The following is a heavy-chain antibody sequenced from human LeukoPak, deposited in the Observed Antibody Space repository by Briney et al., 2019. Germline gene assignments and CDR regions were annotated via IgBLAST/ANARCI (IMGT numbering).Heavy chain of an antibody. CDR2: INPSGGST. CDR1: GYTFTSYY. V-gene: IGHV1-46*01. J-gene: IGHJ3*02. D-gene: IGHD3-22*01. CDR3: ARDGLVVITTSPRGAFDI. Sequence: PGASVNVSCKASGYTFTSYYMHWVRQAPGPWLECMGIINPSGGSTSYAQKFQGRVTMTRDTSTSTVYMELSSLRSEDTAVYYCARDGLVVITTSPRGAFDIWGQGTMVTVSS.